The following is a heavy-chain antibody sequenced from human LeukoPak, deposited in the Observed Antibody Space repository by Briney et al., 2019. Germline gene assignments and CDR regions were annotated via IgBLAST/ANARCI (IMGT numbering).Heavy chain of an antibody. CDR2: IKSKTDGGTT. Sequence: PGGSLRLSCAASGFTFSNAWMSWVRQAPGKGLEWVGRIKSKTDGGTTDYAAPVKGRFTISRDDSKNTLYLQMYSLKTEDTAVYYCTTNYYDSSDDAFDIWGQGTMVTVSS. CDR1: GFTFSNAW. J-gene: IGHJ3*02. CDR3: TTNYYDSSDDAFDI. V-gene: IGHV3-15*01. D-gene: IGHD3-22*01.